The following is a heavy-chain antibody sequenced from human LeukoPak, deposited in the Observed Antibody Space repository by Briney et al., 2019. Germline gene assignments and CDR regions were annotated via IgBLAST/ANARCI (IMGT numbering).Heavy chain of an antibody. J-gene: IGHJ4*02. V-gene: IGHV4-61*02. CDR3: ARDSFYNSGGYFYFDY. CDR2: IYSGGGT. Sequence: PSETLSLTSTVSGGSINSAAYYWDWILQPAGKGLEWIGRIYSGGGTNYNPSLKSRVTISIDTSTNQFSLKLISVTAADTAVYYCARDSFYNSGGYFYFDYWGQGALVTVSS. CDR1: GGSINSAAYY. D-gene: IGHD3-22*01.